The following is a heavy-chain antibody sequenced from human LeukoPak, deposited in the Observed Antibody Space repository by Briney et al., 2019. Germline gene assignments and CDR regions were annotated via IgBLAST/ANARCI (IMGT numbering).Heavy chain of an antibody. J-gene: IGHJ1*01. CDR2: IYPGDSRV. CDR1: GYSFINYW. Sequence: PGESLKISCQGFGYSFINYWIGWVRQVPGKGMEWMGVIYPGDSRVRYNPSFQAQVTLSVDNSINTAYLYWVSLRASDTAIYSCARRDLPSTWSLPWGQGTLVTVS. D-gene: IGHD6-13*01. CDR3: ARRDLPSTWSLP. V-gene: IGHV5-51*03.